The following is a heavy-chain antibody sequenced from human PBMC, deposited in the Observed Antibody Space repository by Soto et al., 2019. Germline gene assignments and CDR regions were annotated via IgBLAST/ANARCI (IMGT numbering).Heavy chain of an antibody. CDR3: TREAIVAENWFDP. Sequence: QVQLVQSGAEVKRPGASVKISGRASGYTFVAYALHWVRQAPGQGLEWVGWMNPNTGNIKYSHNFEDRVSITRDRATSTAYMELRGLRSEDTAVYFCTREAIVAENWFDPWGQGTLVTVSS. J-gene: IGHJ5*02. D-gene: IGHD2-21*01. CDR1: GYTFVAYA. CDR2: MNPNTGNI. V-gene: IGHV1-3*01.